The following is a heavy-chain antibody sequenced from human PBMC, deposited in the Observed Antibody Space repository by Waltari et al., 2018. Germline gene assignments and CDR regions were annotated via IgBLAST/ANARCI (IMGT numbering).Heavy chain of an antibody. CDR1: GFTFSSYT. J-gene: IGHJ4*02. D-gene: IGHD1-26*01. V-gene: IGHV3-21*01. CDR2: ISVGSSYV. CDR3: AKDIGGGYHSNDY. Sequence: EVQLVESGGGLVKPGGSLRLSCAASGFTFSSYTMNWVRQAPGKGLEWVPSISVGSSYVYYADSVKGRFTISRDNAKNSLYVQMTSLRAEDTAVYYCAKDIGGGYHSNDYWGQGTLVTVSS.